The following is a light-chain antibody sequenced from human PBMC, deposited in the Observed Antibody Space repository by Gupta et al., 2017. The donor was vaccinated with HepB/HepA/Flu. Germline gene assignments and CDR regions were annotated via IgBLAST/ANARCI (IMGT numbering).Light chain of an antibody. J-gene: IGKJ1*01. Sequence: DIQMIQSPSSLSASVGDKITIACRASQKINTFLSWYQHSPGKAPKLLIYAASSAKSGVPVRFSGSGSWTDFVLTISRLQLEDYVTYCCRQTDSGSRTFGQGTTVEIK. CDR3: RQTDSGSRT. CDR1: QKINTF. CDR2: AAS. V-gene: IGKV1-39*01.